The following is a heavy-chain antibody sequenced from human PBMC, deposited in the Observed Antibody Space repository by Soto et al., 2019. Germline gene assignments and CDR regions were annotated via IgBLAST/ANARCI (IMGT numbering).Heavy chain of an antibody. V-gene: IGHV3-15*01. Sequence: GLSLSLSCAASGFTFSNAWMNWVRQAPGKVLEWVGRIKSKSDCETTDYAAPVKGRFTISRDDSKNTLYLQMNSLKTEDTAVYYCTTGLTYYYDSSGYYWAGGMDVWGQGITVTVSS. D-gene: IGHD3-22*01. J-gene: IGHJ6*02. CDR2: IKSKSDCETT. CDR1: GFTFSNAW. CDR3: TTGLTYYYDSSGYYWAGGMDV.